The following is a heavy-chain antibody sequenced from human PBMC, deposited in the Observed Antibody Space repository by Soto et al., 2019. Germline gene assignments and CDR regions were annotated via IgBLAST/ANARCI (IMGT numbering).Heavy chain of an antibody. Sequence: GESLKISCKGSGYSFTSYWIGWVRQMPGKGLEWMGIIYPGDSDTRYSPSFQGQVTISADKSISTAYLQWSSLKASDTAMYYCARHPDDYDSSGTTSYWGQGTLVTVSS. CDR1: GYSFTSYW. CDR3: ARHPDDYDSSGTTSY. V-gene: IGHV5-51*01. J-gene: IGHJ4*02. D-gene: IGHD3-22*01. CDR2: IYPGDSDT.